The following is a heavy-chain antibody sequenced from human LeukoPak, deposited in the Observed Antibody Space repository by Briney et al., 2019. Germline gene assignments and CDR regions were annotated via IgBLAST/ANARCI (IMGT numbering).Heavy chain of an antibody. D-gene: IGHD1-14*01. CDR3: ARDLFVTKYYFDY. CDR2: ISRRGSAI. CDR1: GFNLSDYY. V-gene: IGHV3-11*01. Sequence: GGSLRLSCAASGFNLSDYYMSWIRQAPGKGLEWISYISRRGSAIYYADSVKGRFTISRDNAKNSLSLQMSSLRAEDTAVYYCARDLFVTKYYFDYWGQGILVTVSS. J-gene: IGHJ4*02.